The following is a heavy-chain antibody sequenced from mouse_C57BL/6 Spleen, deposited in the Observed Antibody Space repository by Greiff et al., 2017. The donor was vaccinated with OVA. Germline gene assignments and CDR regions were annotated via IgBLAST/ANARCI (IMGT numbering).Heavy chain of an antibody. V-gene: IGHV14-1*01. CDR2: IDPEDGDT. Sequence: EVKLQESGAELVRPGASVKLSCTASGFNIKDYYMHWVKQRPEQGLEWIGRIDPEDGDTEYAPKFQGKATMTADTSSNTAYLQLSSLTSEDTAVYYCTTPYYYGSSYPFAYWGQGTLVTVSA. CDR1: GFNIKDYY. CDR3: TTPYYYGSSYPFAY. D-gene: IGHD1-1*01. J-gene: IGHJ3*01.